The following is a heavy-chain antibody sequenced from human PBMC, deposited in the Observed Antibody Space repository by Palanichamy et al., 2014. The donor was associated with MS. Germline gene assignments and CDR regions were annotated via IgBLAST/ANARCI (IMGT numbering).Heavy chain of an antibody. Sequence: QVQLVESGGGVVQPGRSLRLSCAASGLTFSSYGMHWVRQAPGKGLEWVAVIWYDGSNKYYADSVKGRFTISRDNSKNTLYLQMNSLRAEDTAVYYCAKDLSLMVRGVNVYGMDVWGQGTTVTVSS. CDR3: AKDLSLMVRGVNVYGMDV. CDR1: GLTFSSYG. CDR2: IWYDGSNK. V-gene: IGHV3-33*06. J-gene: IGHJ6*02. D-gene: IGHD3-10*01.